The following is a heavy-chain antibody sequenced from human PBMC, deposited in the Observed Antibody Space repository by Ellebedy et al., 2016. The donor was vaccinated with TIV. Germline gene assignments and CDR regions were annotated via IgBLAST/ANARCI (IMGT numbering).Heavy chain of an antibody. CDR2: IYYSGST. CDR1: SGSISSYY. CDR3: AFPPGTERLHAFDI. V-gene: IGHV4-59*01. D-gene: IGHD5-12*01. Sequence: SETLSLTXTVSSGSISSYYWSWIRQLPGKGLEWIGYIYYSGSTNYNPSLKSRVTISLDTSKNQFSLRLSSVTAADTALYYCAFPPGTERLHAFDIWGQGTMVTVSS. J-gene: IGHJ3*02.